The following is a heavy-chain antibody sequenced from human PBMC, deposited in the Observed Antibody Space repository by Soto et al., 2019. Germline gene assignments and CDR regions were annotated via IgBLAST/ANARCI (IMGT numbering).Heavy chain of an antibody. Sequence: GGSLRLSCAASGFTFSSYAMSWVRQAPGKGLEWVSGISGSGSSTDYADSVKGRFTISRDNSKNTFFLQMNSLRAEDTAVYYCAKESEVVVAATPAYWGQGTLVTVSS. J-gene: IGHJ4*02. D-gene: IGHD2-15*01. CDR1: GFTFSSYA. V-gene: IGHV3-23*01. CDR3: AKESEVVVAATPAY. CDR2: ISGSGSST.